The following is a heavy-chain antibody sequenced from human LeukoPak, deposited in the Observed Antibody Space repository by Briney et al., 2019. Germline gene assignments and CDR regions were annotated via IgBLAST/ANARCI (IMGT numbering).Heavy chain of an antibody. D-gene: IGHD5-12*01. Sequence: ASVKVSCKASGGTFSSYAISWVRQATGQGLEWMGWMNPNSGNTGYAQKFQGRVTMTRNTSISTAYMELSSLRSEDTAVYYCARGRWLRNFDYWGQGTLVTVSS. V-gene: IGHV1-8*02. CDR2: MNPNSGNT. CDR3: ARGRWLRNFDY. CDR1: GGTFSSYA. J-gene: IGHJ4*02.